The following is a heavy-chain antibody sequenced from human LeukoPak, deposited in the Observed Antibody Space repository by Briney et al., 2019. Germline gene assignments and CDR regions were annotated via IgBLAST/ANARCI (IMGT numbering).Heavy chain of an antibody. J-gene: IGHJ4*02. CDR1: GGSIGSGGYY. CDR2: IFYSGRT. V-gene: IGHV4-39*07. Sequence: SETLSLTCTVSGGSIGSGGYYWAWIRQPPGKGLEWIGAIFYSGRTNYKSSLKSRVAISVDTSKNQFSLKLISVTAADTAVYFCAREFQGGSYQDYFDYWGQGTLVTVSA. CDR3: AREFQGGSYQDYFDY. D-gene: IGHD3-3*01.